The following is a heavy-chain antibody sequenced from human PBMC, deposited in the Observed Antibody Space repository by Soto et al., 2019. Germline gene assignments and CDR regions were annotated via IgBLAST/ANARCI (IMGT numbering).Heavy chain of an antibody. CDR2: IIPIFGTA. Sequence: SVKVSCKASGGTFSSYAISWVRQAPGQGLEWMGGIIPIFGTANYAQKFQGRVTITADKSTSTAYMELSSLRSEDTAVYYCARDTIFGVVPSTHGMDVWGQGTTVTVS. V-gene: IGHV1-69*06. J-gene: IGHJ6*02. D-gene: IGHD3-3*01. CDR3: ARDTIFGVVPSTHGMDV. CDR1: GGTFSSYA.